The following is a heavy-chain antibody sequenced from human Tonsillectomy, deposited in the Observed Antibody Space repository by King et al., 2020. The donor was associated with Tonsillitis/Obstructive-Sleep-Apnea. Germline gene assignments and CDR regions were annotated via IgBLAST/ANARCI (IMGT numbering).Heavy chain of an antibody. J-gene: IGHJ3*02. V-gene: IGHV3-7*01. CDR3: ARDTNYVDSAIYYGVFDI. D-gene: IGHD3-10*01. Sequence: VQLVESGGGLVQPGESLTLSCAASGITFSKYWMTWVRQAPGKGLEWVANIKTDGSVTQYVDSVKGRFTISRDNAKNSLYLQMNNLRAADTAVYYCARDTNYVDSAIYYGVFDIWGQGTTVIVSS. CDR2: IKTDGSVT. CDR1: GITFSKYW.